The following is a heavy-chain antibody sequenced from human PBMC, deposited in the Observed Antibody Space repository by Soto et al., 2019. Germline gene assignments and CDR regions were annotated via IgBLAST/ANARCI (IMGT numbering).Heavy chain of an antibody. V-gene: IGHV1-58*01. CDR3: AAGDQVGATGY. CDR1: GFTFTSSA. CDR2: IVVGSGNT. D-gene: IGHD1-26*01. J-gene: IGHJ4*02. Sequence: SVKVSCKASGFTFTSSAVQWVRQARGQRLEWIGWIVVGSGNTNYAQKFQERVTITRDMSTSTAYMELSSLRSEGTAVYYCAAGDQVGATGYWGQGTLVTVSS.